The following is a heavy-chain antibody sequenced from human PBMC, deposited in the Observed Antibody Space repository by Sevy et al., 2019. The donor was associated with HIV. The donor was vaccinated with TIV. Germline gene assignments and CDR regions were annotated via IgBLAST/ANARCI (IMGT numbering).Heavy chain of an antibody. D-gene: IGHD6-19*01. Sequence: SEALSLTCSVSGGSISSTSYYWGWIRQPPGKGLEWIGPIYYTGNTYYNPSLQSRLTISVDTSKNGFALKLSAVPAADQAVYYCARRSWYNSGWFWFDPWGQGTLLTVSS. J-gene: IGHJ5*02. CDR3: ARRSWYNSGWFWFDP. V-gene: IGHV4-39*01. CDR2: IYYTGNT. CDR1: GGSISSTSYY.